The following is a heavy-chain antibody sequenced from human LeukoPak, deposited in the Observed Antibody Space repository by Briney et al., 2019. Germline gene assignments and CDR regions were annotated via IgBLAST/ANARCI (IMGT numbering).Heavy chain of an antibody. D-gene: IGHD5-24*01. CDR2: INPNGGGT. V-gene: IGHV1-2*02. Sequence: ASVKVSCKASGYTFTGYYMHWVRQAPGQGLEWMGWINPNGGGTNYAQKFQGRVTMTRDTSISTAYMELSRPRSDDTAVYYCARDLPKRRQNPVFDYWGQGTLVTVSS. CDR3: ARDLPKRRQNPVFDY. CDR1: GYTFTGYY. J-gene: IGHJ4*02.